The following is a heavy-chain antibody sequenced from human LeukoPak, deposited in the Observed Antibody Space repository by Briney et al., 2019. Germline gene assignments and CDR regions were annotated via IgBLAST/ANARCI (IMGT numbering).Heavy chain of an antibody. CDR1: GLTFSSYA. D-gene: IGHD2-15*01. J-gene: IGHJ3*02. CDR3: AKDRDIVVVVAATPDAFDI. CDR2: ISGSGGST. V-gene: IGHV3-23*01. Sequence: GGSLRLSCAASGLTFSSYAMNWVRQAPGKGLEWVSAISGSGGSTYYADSVKGRFTISRDNSKNTLYLQMNSLRAEDTAVYYCAKDRDIVVVVAATPDAFDIWGQGTMVTVSS.